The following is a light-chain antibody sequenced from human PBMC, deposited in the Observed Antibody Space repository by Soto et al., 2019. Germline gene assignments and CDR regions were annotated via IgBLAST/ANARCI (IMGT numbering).Light chain of an antibody. CDR3: QSYDSSLSGVV. Sequence: VLTQPPSVSGAPGQRVTISCTGSSSNIGAGYDVHWYQQLPGTAPKLLIYGNIKRPSGVPDRFSGSKSGTSASLAITGLQAEDEADYYCQSYDSSLSGVVFGGGTKLTVL. J-gene: IGLJ2*01. CDR2: GNI. V-gene: IGLV1-40*01. CDR1: SSNIGAGYD.